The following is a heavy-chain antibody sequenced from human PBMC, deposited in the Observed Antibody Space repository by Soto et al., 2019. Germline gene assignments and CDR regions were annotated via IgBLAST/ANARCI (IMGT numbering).Heavy chain of an antibody. CDR2: ISAYNGNT. D-gene: IGHD1-26*01. J-gene: IGHJ4*02. Sequence: QVQLVQSGAEVKKPGASVKVSCKAYGYTFTSYGISWVRKAPGRGLEGMGWISAYNGNTNYEQKLKGRVPMTTDTSPSTAYMELRSLRSDDKAVYYCSRDGRDSCGSPWGDWGQGTLVTVSS. V-gene: IGHV1-18*01. CDR3: SRDGRDSCGSPWGD. CDR1: GYTFTSYG.